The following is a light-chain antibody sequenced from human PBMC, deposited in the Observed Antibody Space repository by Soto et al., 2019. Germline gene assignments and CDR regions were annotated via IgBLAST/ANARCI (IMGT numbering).Light chain of an antibody. V-gene: IGKV3-20*01. J-gene: IGKJ4*01. CDR1: QSVSSSY. CDR3: QQYGSSPRT. CDR2: GAS. Sequence: EIVLTQSPGTLSLSPGERATLSCRASQSVSSSYLAWYQQKPGQAPRLLIYGASSRATGIPDRFSGSGSGPDFTLTISRLEPDDCAVYYCQQYGSSPRTCGGGTKVEIK.